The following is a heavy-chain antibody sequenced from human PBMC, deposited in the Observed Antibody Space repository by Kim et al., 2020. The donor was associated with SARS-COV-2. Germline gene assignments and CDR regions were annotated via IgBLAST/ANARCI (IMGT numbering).Heavy chain of an antibody. J-gene: IGHJ4*02. CDR1: GFTFSSYS. CDR2: ISSSSSYI. V-gene: IGHV3-21*01. CDR3: ANTKSRDGYNPICD. D-gene: IGHD5-12*01. Sequence: GGSLRLSCAASGFTFSSYSMNWVRQAPGKGLEWVSSISSSSSYIYYTDSVKGRFTISRDNAKNSLYLQMNSLRAEDTAVYYCANTKSRDGYNPICDWGQGTLVTVSS.